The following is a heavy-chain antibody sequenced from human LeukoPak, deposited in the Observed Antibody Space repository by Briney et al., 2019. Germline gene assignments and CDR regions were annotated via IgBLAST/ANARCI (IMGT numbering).Heavy chain of an antibody. Sequence: PGGSLRLSCAASGFMFSGYGMHWVRQAPGKGLERVAFIRHDGTQYHTDSVKGRFTISRDNSKSTLFLQMYSLGPDDTAVYYCGKGRERAYNCLDSWGQGTLVTVSS. CDR1: GFMFSGYG. CDR2: IRHDGTQ. J-gene: IGHJ4*02. CDR3: GKGRERAYNCLDS. V-gene: IGHV3-30*02. D-gene: IGHD5-24*01.